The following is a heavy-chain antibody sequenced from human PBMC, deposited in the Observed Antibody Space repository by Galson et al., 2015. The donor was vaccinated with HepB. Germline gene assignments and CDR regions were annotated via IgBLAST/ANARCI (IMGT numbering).Heavy chain of an antibody. CDR3: AGTLAAAGRREFDY. D-gene: IGHD6-13*01. J-gene: IGHJ4*02. Sequence: SVKVSCKASGDTFSSYAISWVRQAPGQGLEWMGGIIPIFGTANYAQKFQGRVTITADESTSTAYMELSSLRSEDTAVYYCAGTLAAAGRREFDYWGQGTLVTVSS. V-gene: IGHV1-69*13. CDR1: GDTFSSYA. CDR2: IIPIFGTA.